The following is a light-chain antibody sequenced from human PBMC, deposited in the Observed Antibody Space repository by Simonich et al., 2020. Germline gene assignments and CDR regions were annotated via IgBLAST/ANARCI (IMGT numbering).Light chain of an antibody. CDR1: QSVSSY. V-gene: IGKV3-11*01. CDR3: QQRSNWPPALT. Sequence: EIGLTQSPATLSLSPGERATLSCRSSQSVSSYLAWYQQKPGQAPRLLIYDASNRATGIPARFSGIGSGTDFTLTISSLEPEDFAVYYCQQRSNWPPALTFGGGTKVEIK. CDR2: DAS. J-gene: IGKJ4*01.